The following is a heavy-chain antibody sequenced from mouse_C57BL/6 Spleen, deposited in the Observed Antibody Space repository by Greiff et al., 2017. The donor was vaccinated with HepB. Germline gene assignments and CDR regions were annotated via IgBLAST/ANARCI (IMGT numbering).Heavy chain of an antibody. D-gene: IGHD1-1*01. Sequence: EVKLQESGGGLVKPGGSLKLSCAASGFTFSDYGMHWVRQAPEKGLEWVAYISSGSSTIYYADTVKGRFTISRDNAKNTLFLQMTSLRSEDTAMYYCARRHGSPYYFDYWGQGTTLTVSS. CDR1: GFTFSDYG. CDR2: ISSGSSTI. J-gene: IGHJ2*01. CDR3: ARRHGSPYYFDY. V-gene: IGHV5-17*01.